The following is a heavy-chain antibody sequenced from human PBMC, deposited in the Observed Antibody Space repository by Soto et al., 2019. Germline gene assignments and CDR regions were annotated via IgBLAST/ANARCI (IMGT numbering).Heavy chain of an antibody. Sequence: GGSLRLSCAASGFTFSSYGMHWVRQAPGKGLEWVAVISYDGSNKYYADSVKGRFTISRDNSKNTLYLQMNSLRAEDTALYYCAKDPGYTGYDLDFWGQGTLGSVSS. CDR2: ISYDGSNK. J-gene: IGHJ4*02. D-gene: IGHD5-12*01. V-gene: IGHV3-30*18. CDR1: GFTFSSYG. CDR3: AKDPGYTGYDLDF.